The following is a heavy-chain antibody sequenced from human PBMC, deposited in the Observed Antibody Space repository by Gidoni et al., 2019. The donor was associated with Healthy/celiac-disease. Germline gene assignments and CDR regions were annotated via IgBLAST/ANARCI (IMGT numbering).Heavy chain of an antibody. J-gene: IGHJ4*02. Sequence: EVQLLESGGGLVQPGGSLRLSCAASGFTFSSYAMSWVRQAPGKGLEWFSAIRGSGGSTYYADSVKGRFTISRDNSKNTLYLQMNSLRAEDTAVYYCAKVGGYSYGYYFDYWGQGTLVTVAS. CDR3: AKVGGYSYGYYFDY. D-gene: IGHD5-18*01. CDR2: IRGSGGST. CDR1: GFTFSSYA. V-gene: IGHV3-23*01.